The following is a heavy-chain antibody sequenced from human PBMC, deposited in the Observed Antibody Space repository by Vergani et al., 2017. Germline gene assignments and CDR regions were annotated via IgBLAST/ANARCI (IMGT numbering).Heavy chain of an antibody. D-gene: IGHD2-21*01. J-gene: IGHJ4*02. CDR2: INPIDSKI. V-gene: IGHV5-51*01. CDR1: ESSFISNE. CDR3: TRHVPCGDGACLHFDH. Sequence: EVMLVQSGAEVKKPGESLKISCKYSESSFISNEIAWVRQMSGKGLQWMGNINPIDSKIAYSPSFQGQVIMSRDKSITTAYLQWRSLKASDTAIYYCTRHVPCGDGACLHFDHWGQGTQVTVSS.